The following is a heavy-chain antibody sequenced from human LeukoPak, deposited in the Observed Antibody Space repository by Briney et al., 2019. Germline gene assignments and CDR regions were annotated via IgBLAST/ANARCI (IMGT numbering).Heavy chain of an antibody. CDR3: ARDKASSGWYYFEY. J-gene: IGHJ4*02. D-gene: IGHD6-19*01. CDR2: ISSTSDII. Sequence: GGSLRLSCAASGFSLSHYCMNWFRQAPGKGLEWISFISSTSDIIYYADSVKGRFTASRNNARNTLYLQMHSLRAEDTSVYYCARDKASSGWYYFEYWGQGALVTVSS. V-gene: IGHV3-48*01. CDR1: GFSLSHYC.